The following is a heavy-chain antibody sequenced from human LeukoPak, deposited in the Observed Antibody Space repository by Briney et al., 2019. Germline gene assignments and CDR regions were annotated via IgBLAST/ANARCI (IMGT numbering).Heavy chain of an antibody. J-gene: IGHJ4*02. V-gene: IGHV4-59*01. CDR2: IYYSGST. CDR1: GGSISSYY. D-gene: IGHD5-24*01. CDR3: ARTGPTLDGYPLDY. Sequence: SETLSLTCTVSGGSISSYYWSWIRQPPGKGLEWIGYIYYSGSTNYNPSLKSRVTISVDTSKNQFSLKLSSVTAADTAVYYCARTGPTLDGYPLDYWGQGTLVTVSS.